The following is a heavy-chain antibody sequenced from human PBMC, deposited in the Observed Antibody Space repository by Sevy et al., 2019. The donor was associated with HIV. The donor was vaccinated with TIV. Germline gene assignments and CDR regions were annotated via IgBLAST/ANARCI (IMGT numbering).Heavy chain of an antibody. CDR1: GFTFSNYW. D-gene: IGHD6-13*01. J-gene: IGHJ4*02. V-gene: IGHV3-7*01. CDR3: AREIAAAGSY. Sequence: GGSLRLSCAASGFTFSNYWMNWVRQAPGKGLEWVANIKQDGSLKYYVDSVKGRFTISRDNAKNSLYLQMNSLRAEDTAVYYCAREIAAAGSYWGQGTLVTVSS. CDR2: IKQDGSLK.